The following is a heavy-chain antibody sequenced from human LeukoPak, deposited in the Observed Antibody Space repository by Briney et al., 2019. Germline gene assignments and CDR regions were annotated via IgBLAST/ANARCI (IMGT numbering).Heavy chain of an antibody. Sequence: ASVKVSCKASGYTFTSYDINWVRQATGQGLEWMGWMNPISGYTGYAQKFQDRVTMTRNTSMSTAYMELSGLRSGDTAVYYCARVENRDGYNPFDYWSQGTLVTVSS. D-gene: IGHD5-24*01. CDR1: GYTFTSYD. J-gene: IGHJ4*02. V-gene: IGHV1-8*01. CDR2: MNPISGYT. CDR3: ARVENRDGYNPFDY.